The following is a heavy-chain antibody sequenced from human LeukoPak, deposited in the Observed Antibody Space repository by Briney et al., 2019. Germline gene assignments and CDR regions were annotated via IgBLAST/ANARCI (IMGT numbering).Heavy chain of an antibody. Sequence: PGGSLRLSCAASGFTFSNYSMNWVRQAPGKGLEWVSYIRSSSSTIYYADSVKGRFTISRDNAKNSLYLQMNSLRAEDTAVYYCARVKTYYYGSGSYAFDIWGQGTMVTVSS. V-gene: IGHV3-48*04. CDR2: IRSSSSTI. D-gene: IGHD3-10*01. CDR3: ARVKTYYYGSGSYAFDI. J-gene: IGHJ3*02. CDR1: GFTFSNYS.